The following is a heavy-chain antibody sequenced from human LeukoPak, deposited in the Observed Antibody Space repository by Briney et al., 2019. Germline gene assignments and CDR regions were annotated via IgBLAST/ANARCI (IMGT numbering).Heavy chain of an antibody. CDR2: IRYDERNK. J-gene: IGHJ6*03. V-gene: IGHV3-30*02. CDR3: AKEQHQDYGDYYYNMDV. CDR1: GFTFSSYG. D-gene: IGHD4-17*01. Sequence: QPGGSLRLSCAASGFTFSSYGMHWVRQAPGKGLEWVAFIRYDERNKYHADSVKGRFTISRDNSKNTLYLQINSLRAEDTAVYYCAKEQHQDYGDYYYNMDVWGKGTTVTVSS.